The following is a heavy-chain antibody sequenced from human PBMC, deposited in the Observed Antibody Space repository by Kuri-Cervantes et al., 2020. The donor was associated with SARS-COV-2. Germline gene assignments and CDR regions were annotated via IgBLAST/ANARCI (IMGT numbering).Heavy chain of an antibody. V-gene: IGHV3-30-3*01. J-gene: IGHJ6*02. CDR3: ARFIVATIAPGEYYYYGMDV. CDR2: ISYDGSNK. CDR1: GFTFSSYA. Sequence: GESLKISCAASGFTFSSYAMHWVRQAPGKGLEWVAVISYDGSNKYYADSVKGRFTISRDNSKNTLYLQMNSLRAEDTAVYYCARFIVATIAPGEYYYYGMDVWGQGTTVTVSS. D-gene: IGHD5-12*01.